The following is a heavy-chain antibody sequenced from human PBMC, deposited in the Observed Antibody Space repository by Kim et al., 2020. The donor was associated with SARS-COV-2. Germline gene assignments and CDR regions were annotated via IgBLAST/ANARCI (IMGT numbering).Heavy chain of an antibody. CDR2: INTDSSVT. J-gene: IGHJ4*02. V-gene: IGHV3-21*06. Sequence: GGSLRLSCAASGFTFRAYSMTWVRQAPGKGLEWVSFINTDSSVTYYADSVRDRFTISRDNANSFLYLQMNSLRVEDTAVYYCARDNWKDYWGQGSLVTVFS. CDR1: GFTFRAYS. D-gene: IGHD1-20*01. CDR3: ARDNWKDY.